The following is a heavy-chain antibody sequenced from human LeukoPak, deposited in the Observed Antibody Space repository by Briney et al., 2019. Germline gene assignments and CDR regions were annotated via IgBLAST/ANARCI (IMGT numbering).Heavy chain of an antibody. V-gene: IGHV3-23*01. D-gene: IGHD5-24*01. CDR2: ITSSGGST. Sequence: PGGSLRLSCAASGFTFSSYALSWVRQAPGKGLEWVSGITSSGGSTYYADSVNGRFTISRDNSKNTLSLQMNSLRAADTAVYYCAKGGLRDGYSYASWGQGTLITVSS. J-gene: IGHJ5*02. CDR1: GFTFSSYA. CDR3: AKGGLRDGYSYAS.